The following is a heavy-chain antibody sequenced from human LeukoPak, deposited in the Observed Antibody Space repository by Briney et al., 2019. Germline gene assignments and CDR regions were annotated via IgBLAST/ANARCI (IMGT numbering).Heavy chain of an antibody. CDR3: ARYMRGHGEMKGRYYFDY. CDR1: GYSFTDYW. D-gene: IGHD3-10*01. Sequence: GESLKISCKGSGYSFTDYWIGWVRQMPGKGLEWMGIIYPGDSDTRYSPSFQGQVTISADKSISAAYLQWSSLEASDTAMYYCARYMRGHGEMKGRYYFDYWGQGTLVTHSS. J-gene: IGHJ4*02. CDR2: IYPGDSDT. V-gene: IGHV5-51*01.